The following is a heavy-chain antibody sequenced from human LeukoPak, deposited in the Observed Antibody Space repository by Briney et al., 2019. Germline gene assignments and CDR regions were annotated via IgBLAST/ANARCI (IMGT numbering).Heavy chain of an antibody. Sequence: SSETLSLTCAVYGGSFSGYYWSWIRHPPGKGLECIGEINHSGSTNYNPSLKSRVTISVDTSKNQFSLKLSSVTAADTAVYYCARGLGYCSSTSCYRARYFDYWGQGTLVTVSS. CDR3: ARGLGYCSSTSCYRARYFDY. J-gene: IGHJ4*02. CDR1: GGSFSGYY. V-gene: IGHV4-34*01. CDR2: INHSGST. D-gene: IGHD2-2*02.